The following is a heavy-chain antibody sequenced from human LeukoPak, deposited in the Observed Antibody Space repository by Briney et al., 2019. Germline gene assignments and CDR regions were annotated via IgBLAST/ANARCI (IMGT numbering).Heavy chain of an antibody. CDR1: GFTVSSNY. J-gene: IGHJ5*01. CDR2: IYSGGST. CDR3: AKDRHAPGRYCSSTSCFPFDS. V-gene: IGHV3-53*01. Sequence: GGSLRLSCAASGFTVSSNYMSWVRQAPGKGLEWVSVIYSGGSTYYADSVKGRFTISRDNTKNTLYLQMNSLRAEDTAVYYCAKDRHAPGRYCSSTSCFPFDSWGQGTLVTVSS. D-gene: IGHD2-2*01.